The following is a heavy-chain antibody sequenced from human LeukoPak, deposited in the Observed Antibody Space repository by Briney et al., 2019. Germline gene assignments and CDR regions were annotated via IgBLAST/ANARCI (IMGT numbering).Heavy chain of an antibody. V-gene: IGHV4-39*01. CDR2: IYYSGST. D-gene: IGHD1-26*01. J-gene: IGHJ5*02. Sequence: PSETLSLTCTVSGGSISSSSYYWGWIRQPPGKGLEWIGSIYYSGSTYYNPSLKSRVTISVDTSKNQFSLKLSSVTAADTAVYYCAKYSGTQGFDPWGQGTLVTVSS. CDR3: AKYSGTQGFDP. CDR1: GGSISSSSYY.